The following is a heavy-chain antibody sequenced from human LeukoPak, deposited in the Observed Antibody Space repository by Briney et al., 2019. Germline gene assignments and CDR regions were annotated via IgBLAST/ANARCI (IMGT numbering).Heavy chain of an antibody. D-gene: IGHD3-10*01. J-gene: IGHJ5*02. Sequence: GGSLRLSCAGSGFTFKNYAMSWVRQAPGKGLEWVSVIYSGGSTYYADSVKGRFTISRDNSKNTLYLQMNSLRAEDTAVYYCARDRDANWFDPWGQGTLVTVSS. CDR1: GFTFKNYA. V-gene: IGHV3-53*01. CDR3: ARDRDANWFDP. CDR2: IYSGGST.